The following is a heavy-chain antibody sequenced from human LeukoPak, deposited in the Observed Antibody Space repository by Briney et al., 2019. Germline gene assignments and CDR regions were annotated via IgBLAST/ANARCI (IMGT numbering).Heavy chain of an antibody. CDR1: GASISNSY. Sequence: SETLSLTCTVSGASISNSYWSWIRQSPGKGLEWIGYIYTSRGTNYNPSFMSRVTFSADTSRNQFSLNLYSVTAADTAVYYCARHPIEFGGSSGAFDIWAPGAMVTVSS. CDR2: IYTSRGT. J-gene: IGHJ3*02. V-gene: IGHV4-4*09. CDR3: ARHPIEFGGSSGAFDI. D-gene: IGHD6-6*01.